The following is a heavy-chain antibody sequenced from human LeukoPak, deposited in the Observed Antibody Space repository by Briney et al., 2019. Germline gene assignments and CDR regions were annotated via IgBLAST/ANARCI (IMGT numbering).Heavy chain of an antibody. Sequence: GSLRLSFSASGFPFSSYWMSWVRPAPGKGLEWVANIKEDGSEKYYVDSVKGRFTISRDDSKSIAYLQMNSLKTEDTAVYYCTRADPDYDFWSGQSSLDYWGQGTLVTVSS. D-gene: IGHD3-3*01. J-gene: IGHJ4*02. CDR3: TRADPDYDFWSGQSSLDY. V-gene: IGHV3-7*03. CDR2: IKEDGSEK. CDR1: GFPFSSYW.